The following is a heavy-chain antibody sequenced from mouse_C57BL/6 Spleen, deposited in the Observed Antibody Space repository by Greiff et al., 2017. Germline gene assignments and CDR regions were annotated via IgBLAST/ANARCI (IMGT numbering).Heavy chain of an antibody. Sequence: VQLQQPGAELVRPGSSVKLSCKASGYTFTSYWMAWVKQRPGQGLEWIGNIYPSDSETHYNQKFKDKATLTVDKSSSTAYMQLSSLTSEDSAVYYCARAITTKYFDGWGTGATVTVSS. CDR3: ARAITTKYFDG. V-gene: IGHV1-61*01. D-gene: IGHD1-2*01. CDR2: IYPSDSET. CDR1: GYTFTSYW. J-gene: IGHJ1*03.